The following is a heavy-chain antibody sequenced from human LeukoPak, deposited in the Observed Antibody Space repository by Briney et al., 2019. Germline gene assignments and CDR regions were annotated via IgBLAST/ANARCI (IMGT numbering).Heavy chain of an antibody. CDR1: GYTFTGYY. D-gene: IGHD3-22*01. J-gene: IGHJ6*03. Sequence: ASVKVSCKASGYTFTGYYMHWVRQAPGQGREWMGWINPNSGGTNYAQKFQGRVTMTRDTSISTAYMELSRLRSDDTAVYYCARDGVSYYDSSGYSSYYYYMDVWGKGTTVTVSS. V-gene: IGHV1-2*02. CDR3: ARDGVSYYDSSGYSSYYYYMDV. CDR2: INPNSGGT.